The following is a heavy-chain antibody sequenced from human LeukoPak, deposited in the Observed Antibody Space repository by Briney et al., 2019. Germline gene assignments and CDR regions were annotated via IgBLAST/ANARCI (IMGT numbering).Heavy chain of an antibody. J-gene: IGHJ4*02. CDR3: ARAFTAGDGY. Sequence: QPGGSLRLSCAASGFTFSSYAMFWVRQAPGKGLEFVSAIRGNGDTTYYANSLKGRFTISRDNSKNTLYLQMGSLRAEDTAVYYCARAFTAGDGYWGQGTLVTVSS. CDR1: GFTFSSYA. CDR2: IRGNGDTT. V-gene: IGHV3-64*01. D-gene: IGHD5-24*01.